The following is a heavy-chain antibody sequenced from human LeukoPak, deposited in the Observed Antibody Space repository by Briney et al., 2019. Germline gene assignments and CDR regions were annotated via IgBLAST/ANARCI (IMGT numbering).Heavy chain of an antibody. D-gene: IGHD3-9*01. V-gene: IGHV3-30*04. CDR3: ARGVFRVIRYFDWLLSYFDY. Sequence: GGSLRLSCAASGFTFSSYAMHWVRQAPGKGLEWVAVISYDGSNKYYADSVKGRFTISRDNSKNTLYLQMNSLRAEDTAVYYCARGVFRVIRYFDWLLSYFDYWGQGTLVTVSS. J-gene: IGHJ4*02. CDR2: ISYDGSNK. CDR1: GFTFSSYA.